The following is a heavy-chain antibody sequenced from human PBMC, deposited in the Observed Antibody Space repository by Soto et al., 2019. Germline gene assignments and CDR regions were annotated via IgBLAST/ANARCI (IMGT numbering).Heavy chain of an antibody. J-gene: IGHJ3*02. D-gene: IGHD4-17*01. CDR3: ARSQHGVSDAFDN. V-gene: IGHV4-34*01. Sequence: QVQLQQWGAGLWRPSETLSLTCAVYGGSFSGYYWGWVRQPPGKGLEWIGEINHSGSTNYNPSLKSRVTISVDTSKNQFSLKLNSVTAADTAVYYCARSQHGVSDAFDNWGQGTMVTVSS. CDR2: INHSGST. CDR1: GGSFSGYY.